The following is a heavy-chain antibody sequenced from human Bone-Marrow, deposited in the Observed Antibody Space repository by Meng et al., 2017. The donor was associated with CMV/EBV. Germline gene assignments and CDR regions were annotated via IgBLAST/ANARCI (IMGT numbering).Heavy chain of an antibody. V-gene: IGHV3-66*03. J-gene: IGHJ4*02. Sequence: GESLKISCAASGFTVSSNYMSWVRQAPGKGLEWVSVIYSCGSTYYADSVEGRFTISRDNAKNSLSLQMNSLRAEDTAVYYCARVPSPGDTAMVLVDYWGQGTLVTVSS. D-gene: IGHD5-18*01. CDR2: IYSCGST. CDR1: GFTVSSNY. CDR3: ARVPSPGDTAMVLVDY.